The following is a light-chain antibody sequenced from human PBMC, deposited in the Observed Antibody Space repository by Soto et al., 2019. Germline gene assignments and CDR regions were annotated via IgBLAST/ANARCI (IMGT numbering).Light chain of an antibody. CDR2: AAS. Sequence: DIQMTQSPSSVSASVGDRVTVTCRASQGISPWLAWYQQKPGKAPILLIYAASSLQTGGPSRFSGSGSGTDFTLTISNLQPEDFATYYCQHANSFPWTFGQGTKVDIK. J-gene: IGKJ1*01. V-gene: IGKV1-12*01. CDR1: QGISPW. CDR3: QHANSFPWT.